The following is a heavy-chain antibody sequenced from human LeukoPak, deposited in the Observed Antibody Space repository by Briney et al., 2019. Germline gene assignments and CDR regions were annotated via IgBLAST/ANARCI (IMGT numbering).Heavy chain of an antibody. Sequence: TYYADTVKGRFTISRDNSKNTLYLQMNSLRAEDTAVYYCARDGYGLRAFDIWGQGTMVTVSS. CDR3: ARDGYGLRAFDI. V-gene: IGHV3-66*03. D-gene: IGHD5-12*01. CDR2: T. J-gene: IGHJ3*02.